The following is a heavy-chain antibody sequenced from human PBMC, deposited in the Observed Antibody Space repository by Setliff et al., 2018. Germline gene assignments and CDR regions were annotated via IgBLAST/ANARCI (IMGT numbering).Heavy chain of an antibody. CDR3: VPGRGS. J-gene: IGHJ5*02. Sequence: PGGSLRLSCAASGFTFNFFWMSWVRQVPGKGLEWVSSSSSTSRYTFYADSVKGRFTVSKDNAKNSLYLHTNNLRADDTAVFYCVPGRGSWGQGALVTVSS. D-gene: IGHD6-25*01. V-gene: IGHV3-21*01. CDR1: GFTFNFFW. CDR2: SSSTSRYT.